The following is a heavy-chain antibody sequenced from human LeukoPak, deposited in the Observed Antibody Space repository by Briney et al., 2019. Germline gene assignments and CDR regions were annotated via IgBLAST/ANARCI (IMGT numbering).Heavy chain of an antibody. J-gene: IGHJ4*02. Sequence: WETLSLTGQPHGGPFSGNSWSWIPKPPGKGLDWIGEINHRGSTNYNPSLKSRVTISVETSKNQFSLKLSSVTAADTAVYYCARGGSRRWLQQGFDYWGQGTLVTVSS. CDR3: ARGGSRRWLQQGFDY. V-gene: IGHV4-34*01. CDR1: GGPFSGNS. CDR2: INHRGST. D-gene: IGHD5-24*01.